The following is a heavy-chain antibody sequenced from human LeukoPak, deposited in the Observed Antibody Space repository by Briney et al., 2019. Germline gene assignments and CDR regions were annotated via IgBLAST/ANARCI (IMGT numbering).Heavy chain of an antibody. CDR3: AKPRHYYGSGSYYLGKYYFDY. D-gene: IGHD3-10*01. CDR1: GFTFSSYW. CDR2: IKQDGSEK. Sequence: GSLRLSCAASGFTFSSYWMSWVRQAPGKGLEWVANIKQDGSEKYYVDSVKGRFTISRDNAKNSLYLQMNSLRAEDTAVYYCAKPRHYYGSGSYYLGKYYFDYWGQGTLVTVSS. V-gene: IGHV3-7*01. J-gene: IGHJ4*02.